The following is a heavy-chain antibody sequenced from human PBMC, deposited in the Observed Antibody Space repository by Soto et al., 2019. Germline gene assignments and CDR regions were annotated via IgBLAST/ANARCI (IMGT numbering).Heavy chain of an antibody. J-gene: IGHJ4*02. Sequence: SETLSLTCAVYGGSFSGHYWTWIRQPPGKGLEWIGEINHSGSTNYNASLKSRVTISIATSKNQFFLKLNSVTAADTAVYYCARDSSGRHDYWGQGTLVTVSS. D-gene: IGHD3-22*01. CDR1: GGSFSGHY. V-gene: IGHV4-34*01. CDR2: INHSGST. CDR3: ARDSSGRHDY.